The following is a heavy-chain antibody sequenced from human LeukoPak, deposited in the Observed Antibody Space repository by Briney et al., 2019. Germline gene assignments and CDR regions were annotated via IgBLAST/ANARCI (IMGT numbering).Heavy chain of an antibody. D-gene: IGHD5-18*01. CDR2: ISAYNGNT. CDR1: GYTSTSYG. Sequence: ASVKVSCKASGYTSTSYGISWVRQAPGQGLEWMGWISAYNGNTNYAQKLQGRVTMTTDTSTSTAYMELRSLRSDDTAVYYCARVGSVDTAMVTGNWFDPWGQGTLVTVSS. V-gene: IGHV1-18*01. J-gene: IGHJ5*02. CDR3: ARVGSVDTAMVTGNWFDP.